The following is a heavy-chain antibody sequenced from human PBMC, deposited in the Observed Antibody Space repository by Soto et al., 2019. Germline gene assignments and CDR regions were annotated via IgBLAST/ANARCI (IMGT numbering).Heavy chain of an antibody. CDR3: ARSDFWSGYSNWFDP. J-gene: IGHJ5*02. CDR1: GGSISSYY. D-gene: IGHD3-3*01. Sequence: PSETLSLTCTVSGGSISSYYWSWIRQPPGKGLEWIGYIYYSGSTNYNPSLKSRVTISVDTSKNQFSLKLSSVTAADTAVYYCARSDFWSGYSNWFDPWGQGTLVTVS. CDR2: IYYSGST. V-gene: IGHV4-59*01.